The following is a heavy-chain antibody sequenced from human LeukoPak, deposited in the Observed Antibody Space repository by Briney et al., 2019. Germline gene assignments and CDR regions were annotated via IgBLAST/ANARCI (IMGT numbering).Heavy chain of an antibody. Sequence: RCLRLSCAASGFAMNNFGMHWVRQAPGKGLEWVAVILIDGRQKHYIDSVKRRFTISRENSMNTLSLQMNGLRVEDTGVYYCVKGADGDYNFEDSFYFESWGQGTLVSASS. V-gene: IGHV3-33*05. J-gene: IGHJ4*02. CDR2: ILIDGRQK. D-gene: IGHD4-17*01. CDR3: VKGADGDYNFEDSFYFES. CDR1: GFAMNNFG.